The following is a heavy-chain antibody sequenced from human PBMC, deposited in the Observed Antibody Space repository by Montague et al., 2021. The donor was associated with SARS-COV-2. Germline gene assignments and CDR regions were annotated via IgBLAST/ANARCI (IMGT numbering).Heavy chain of an antibody. CDR1: GGSISSSSYY. D-gene: IGHD6-13*01. Sequence: SETLSLTCTVSGGSISSSSYYWGWIRQPPGKGLEWIGSIYYSGSTYYXPSLKSRVTISVDTSKNQFSLKLSSATAADTAVYYCARVGRQQLVRLSSMDVWGQGTTVTVSS. CDR3: ARVGRQQLVRLSSMDV. CDR2: IYYSGST. V-gene: IGHV4-39*07. J-gene: IGHJ6*02.